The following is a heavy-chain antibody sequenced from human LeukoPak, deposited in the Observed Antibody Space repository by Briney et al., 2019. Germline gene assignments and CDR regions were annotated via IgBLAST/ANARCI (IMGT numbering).Heavy chain of an antibody. Sequence: GGSLRLSCAASGFTFSSYWMSWVRKAPGTGRGWVANLKQDGSEKYYVHSVKGRFTISRDNAKNSLYLQMNSLRAEDTAVYYCAREGRWRYDILTGYFDYWGQGILVTVSS. CDR2: LKQDGSEK. J-gene: IGHJ4*02. V-gene: IGHV3-7*01. CDR3: AREGRWRYDILTGYFDY. CDR1: GFTFSSYW. D-gene: IGHD3-9*01.